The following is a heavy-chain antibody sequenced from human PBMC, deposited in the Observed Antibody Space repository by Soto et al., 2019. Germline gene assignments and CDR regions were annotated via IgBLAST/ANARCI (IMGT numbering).Heavy chain of an antibody. CDR2: ISGSGGST. V-gene: IGHV3-23*01. D-gene: IGHD2-8*01. Sequence: GSLRLSCAASGFTFSSYAMSWVRQAPGKGLEWVSAISGSGGSTYYADSVKGRFTISRDNSKNTLYLQMNSLRAEDTAVYYCAKYLGNGVRYGNWFDPWGQGTLVTVSS. CDR1: GFTFSSYA. J-gene: IGHJ5*02. CDR3: AKYLGNGVRYGNWFDP.